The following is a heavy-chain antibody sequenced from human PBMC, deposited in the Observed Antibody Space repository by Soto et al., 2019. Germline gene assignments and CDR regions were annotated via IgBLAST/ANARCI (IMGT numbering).Heavy chain of an antibody. CDR1: GGTFSSYA. V-gene: IGHV1-69*13. J-gene: IGHJ5*02. Sequence: SVKVSCKASGGTFSSYAISWVRQAPGQGLEWMGGIIPIFGTANYAQKFQGRVTITADESTSTAYMVLSSLRSEDTAVYYCAYIAAAGSSNWFDPWGQGTLVTVSS. D-gene: IGHD6-13*01. CDR3: AYIAAAGSSNWFDP. CDR2: IIPIFGTA.